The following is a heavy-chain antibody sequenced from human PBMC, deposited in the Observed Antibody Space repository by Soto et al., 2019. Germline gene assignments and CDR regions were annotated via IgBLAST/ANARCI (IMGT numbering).Heavy chain of an antibody. CDR1: GGSISSSSYY. D-gene: IGHD6-19*01. CDR3: ASLPVTGSDY. CDR2: IYYSGST. J-gene: IGHJ4*02. Sequence: PSETLSLTCTVSGGSISSSSYYWGWIRQPPGKGLEWIGSIYYSGSTYYNPSLKSRVTISVDTSKNQFSLNLSSVTAADTAVYYCASLPVTGSDYWGQGTLVTVSS. V-gene: IGHV4-39*07.